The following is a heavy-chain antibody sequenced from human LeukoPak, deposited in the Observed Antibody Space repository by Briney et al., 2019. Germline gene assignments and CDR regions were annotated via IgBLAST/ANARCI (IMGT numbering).Heavy chain of an antibody. J-gene: IGHJ3*02. D-gene: IGHD6-13*01. CDR2: ISGSGGST. CDR1: GFTFSSYA. V-gene: IGHV3-23*01. CDR3: AKGSSSKAFEI. Sequence: HAGGSLRLSCAASGFTFSSYAMNWVRQAPRKGLEWVSAISGSGGSTYYADSVKGRFTISRDNSKNTLYLQMNSLRAEDTAVYYCAKGSSSKAFEIWGQGTMVTVSS.